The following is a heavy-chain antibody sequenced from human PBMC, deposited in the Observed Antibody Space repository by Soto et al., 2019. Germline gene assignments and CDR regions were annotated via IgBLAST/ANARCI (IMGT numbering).Heavy chain of an antibody. Sequence: XESLKVSCKASGYSLTTYWIGWVRQMPGKGLEWMGIIYPGDSHAIYSPSFQGQVTMSADKSISTAYLQWSSLKASDTSMYYCARPYSGGPNDPFDVWGQGTMVTISS. D-gene: IGHD1-26*01. CDR3: ARPYSGGPNDPFDV. CDR2: IYPGDSHA. V-gene: IGHV5-51*01. CDR1: GYSLTTYW. J-gene: IGHJ3*01.